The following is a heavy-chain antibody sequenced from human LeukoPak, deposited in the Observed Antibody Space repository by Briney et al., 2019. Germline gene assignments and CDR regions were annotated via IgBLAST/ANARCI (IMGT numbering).Heavy chain of an antibody. CDR1: GFTFSTYW. CDR2: IKSDGSGT. CDR3: ARDHSEPGVFFDS. V-gene: IGHV3-74*01. D-gene: IGHD1-14*01. J-gene: IGHJ4*02. Sequence: GGSLRLSCAASGFTFSTYWMHWVRQVPGKGLVWVSRIKSDGSGTTYADSVKGRFTISRDNAKNTLYLQMNSLRAEDTAVYFCARDHSEPGVFFDSWGQGTLVTVSS.